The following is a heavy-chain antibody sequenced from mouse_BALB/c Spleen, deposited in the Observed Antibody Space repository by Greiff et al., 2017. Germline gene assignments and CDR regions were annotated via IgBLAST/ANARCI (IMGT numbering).Heavy chain of an antibody. V-gene: IGHV1-4*01. CDR1: GYTFTSYT. D-gene: IGHD6-1*01. Sequence: LQESGAELARPGASVKMSCKASGYTFTSYTMHWVKQRPGQGLEWIGYINPSSGYTNYNQKFKDKATLTADKSSSTAYMQLSSLTSEDSAVYYCARQPRDAMDYWGQGTSVTVSS. CDR3: ARQPRDAMDY. CDR2: INPSSGYT. J-gene: IGHJ4*01.